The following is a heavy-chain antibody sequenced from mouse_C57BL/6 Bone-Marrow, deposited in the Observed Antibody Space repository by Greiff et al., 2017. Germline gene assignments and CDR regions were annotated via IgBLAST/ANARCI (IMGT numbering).Heavy chain of an antibody. Sequence: EVQLQQSGTVLARPGASVKMSCKTSGYTFTSYWMHWVKQRPGKGLEWIGAIYPGNSDTSYNQKFKGKAKLTAVTSASTAYMELSSLTNEDSAVSYCYYYGSEWFAYWGQGTLVTVSA. CDR1: GYTFTSYW. V-gene: IGHV1-5*01. J-gene: IGHJ3*01. CDR2: IYPGNSDT. CDR3: YYYGSEWFAY. D-gene: IGHD1-1*01.